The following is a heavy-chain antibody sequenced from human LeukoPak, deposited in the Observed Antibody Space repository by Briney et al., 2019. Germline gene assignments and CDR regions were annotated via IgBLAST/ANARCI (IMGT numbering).Heavy chain of an antibody. Sequence: SETLSLTCSVSGGSIISRTHYWGWLRQTPGKGLEWIGSIYYSGGTYYNPSLKGRIRISVDTSKNQFSLKLSSVTAAETALYYCASENCSGTSCSSFDYWGQGTLVTVSS. CDR1: GGSIISRTHY. CDR2: IYYSGGT. D-gene: IGHD2-2*01. J-gene: IGHJ4*02. V-gene: IGHV4-39*01. CDR3: ASENCSGTSCSSFDY.